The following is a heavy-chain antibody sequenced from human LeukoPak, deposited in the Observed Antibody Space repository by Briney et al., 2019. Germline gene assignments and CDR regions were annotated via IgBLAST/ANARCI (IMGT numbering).Heavy chain of an antibody. V-gene: IGHV3-43*02. J-gene: IGHJ4*02. CDR3: AKDDDSSGYYHNY. D-gene: IGHD3-22*01. CDR1: GITVDQYP. Sequence: GGSLRLSCATSGITVDQYPMNWVRQAPGKGLEWVSLISKDGGATYYADSVKGRFTIPRDNSKNSLYLQMNSLRTEDTALYYCAKDDDSSGYYHNYWGQGTLVTVSS. CDR2: ISKDGGAT.